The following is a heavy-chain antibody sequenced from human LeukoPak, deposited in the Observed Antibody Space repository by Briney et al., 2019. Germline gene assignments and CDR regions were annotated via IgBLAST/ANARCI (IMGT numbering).Heavy chain of an antibody. Sequence: ASVKVSCKASGYTFTSYGISWVRQAPGQGLEGMGWISAYNGNTNYTQKLQGRVTMTTDTSTSTAYMELRSLRSDDTAVYYCARGHTYYDFWSGLIEYYFDYWGQGTLVTVSS. J-gene: IGHJ4*02. CDR1: GYTFTSYG. D-gene: IGHD3-3*01. CDR3: ARGHTYYDFWSGLIEYYFDY. CDR2: ISAYNGNT. V-gene: IGHV1-18*01.